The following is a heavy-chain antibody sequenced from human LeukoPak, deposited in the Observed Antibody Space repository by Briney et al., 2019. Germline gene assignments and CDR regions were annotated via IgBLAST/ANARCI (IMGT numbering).Heavy chain of an antibody. CDR3: ARGDRRELPSYYMDV. CDR2: ISSSGSTI. V-gene: IGHV3-48*03. D-gene: IGHD1-26*01. Sequence: GGSLRLSCAASGFTFSSYEMNWVRQAPGKGLEWVSYISSSGSTIYYADSVKGRFTISRDNAKNSLYLQMNSLRAEDTAVYYCARGDRRELPSYYMDVWGKGTTVTISS. J-gene: IGHJ6*03. CDR1: GFTFSSYE.